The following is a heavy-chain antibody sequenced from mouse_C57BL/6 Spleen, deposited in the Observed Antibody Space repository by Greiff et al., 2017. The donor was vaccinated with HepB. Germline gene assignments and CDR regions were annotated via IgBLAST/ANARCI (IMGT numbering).Heavy chain of an antibody. Sequence: QVQLQQPGAELVMPGASVKLSCKASGYTFTSYWMHWVKQRPGQGLEWIGEIDPSDSYTNYNQKFKGKSTLTVDKSSSTAYMQLSSLTSEASAVYYCARGLERDYWGQGTTLTVSS. CDR1: GYTFTSYW. CDR2: IDPSDSYT. J-gene: IGHJ2*01. CDR3: ARGLERDY. V-gene: IGHV1-69*01.